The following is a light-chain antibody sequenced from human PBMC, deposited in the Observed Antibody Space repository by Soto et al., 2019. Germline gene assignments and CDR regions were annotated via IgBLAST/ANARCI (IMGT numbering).Light chain of an antibody. Sequence: QSVLTQPPSASGSPGQSVTISCTGTSSDVGGYNYVSWYQQHPGKAPKLMIYEVSKRPSGVPHRFSGSKSANTASLTVSGLQAEDEADYYCSSYAGSNNVLFGGGTKLTVL. CDR1: SSDVGGYNY. CDR2: EVS. V-gene: IGLV2-8*01. CDR3: SSYAGSNNVL. J-gene: IGLJ2*01.